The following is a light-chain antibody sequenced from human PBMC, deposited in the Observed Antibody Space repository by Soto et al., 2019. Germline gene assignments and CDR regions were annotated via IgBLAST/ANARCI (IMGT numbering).Light chain of an antibody. V-gene: IGKV3-11*01. J-gene: IGKJ5*01. CDR3: QQRSNWPPIT. CDR2: DAS. Sequence: EIVLTQSPATLSLSPGERATLSCRASQSVSSYLAWYQQKPGQAPRLLIYDASNRATGIPARFSGSGSGTDFTLPTSSLEPEDFAVYYCQQRSNWPPITFGQGTRLEIK. CDR1: QSVSSY.